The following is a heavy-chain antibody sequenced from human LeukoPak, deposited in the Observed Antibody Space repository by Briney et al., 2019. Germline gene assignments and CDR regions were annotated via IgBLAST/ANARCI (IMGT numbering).Heavy chain of an antibody. CDR1: GGSFSGYY. J-gene: IGHJ5*02. CDR2: INHSGST. Sequence: SETLSLTCAVYGGSFSGYYWSWIRQPPGKGLEWIGEINHSGSTNYNPSLKSRVTKSVDTSKNQFSLKLSSVTAADTAVYYCARLLITSIVVVPAASNWFDPWGQGTLVTVSS. V-gene: IGHV4-34*01. CDR3: ARLLITSIVVVPAASNWFDP. D-gene: IGHD2-2*01.